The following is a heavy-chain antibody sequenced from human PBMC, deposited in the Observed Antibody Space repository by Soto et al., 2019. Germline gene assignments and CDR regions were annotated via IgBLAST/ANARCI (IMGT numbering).Heavy chain of an antibody. V-gene: IGHV3-30-3*01. CDR2: ISYDGSNK. CDR3: ARDLRDSSSSTYFDY. Sequence: QVQLVESGGGVVQPGRSLRLSCAASGFTFSSYAMHWVRQAPGKGLEWVAVISYDGSNKYYADSVKGRFTISRDNSKNTLYLQMNSLRAEDTAVYYCARDLRDSSSSTYFDYWGQGTLVTVSS. CDR1: GFTFSSYA. J-gene: IGHJ4*02. D-gene: IGHD6-6*01.